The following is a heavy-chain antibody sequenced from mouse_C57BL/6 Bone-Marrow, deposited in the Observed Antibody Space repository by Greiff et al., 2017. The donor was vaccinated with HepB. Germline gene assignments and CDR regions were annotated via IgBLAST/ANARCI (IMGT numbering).Heavy chain of an antibody. CDR1: GYTFTSYW. D-gene: IGHD2-3*01. V-gene: IGHV1-64*01. CDR2: IHPNSGST. Sequence: VQLQQSGAELVKPGASVKLSCKASGYTFTSYWMHWVKQRPGQGLEWIGMIHPNSGSTNYNEKFKSKATLTVDKSSSTAYMQLSSLTSEDYAVYYWARWGNDGYYDYFDYWGKGTTLTVSS. J-gene: IGHJ2*01. CDR3: ARWGNDGYYDYFDY.